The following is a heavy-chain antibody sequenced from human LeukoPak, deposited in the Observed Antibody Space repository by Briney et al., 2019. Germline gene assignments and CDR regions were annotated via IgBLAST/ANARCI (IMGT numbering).Heavy chain of an antibody. D-gene: IGHD3-22*01. CDR3: AKSYYYDSSGQYYFDH. V-gene: IGHV3-23*01. CDR1: GFTFSSSA. J-gene: IGHJ4*02. Sequence: GGSPRLSCAVSGFTFSSSAMSWVRQAPGKGLEWVSGISGSSGSTNYADSVKGRFTISRDKSKNTLHLQMNSLRAKDTAVYYCAKSYYYDSSGQYYFDHWGQGTLVTVSS. CDR2: ISGSSGST.